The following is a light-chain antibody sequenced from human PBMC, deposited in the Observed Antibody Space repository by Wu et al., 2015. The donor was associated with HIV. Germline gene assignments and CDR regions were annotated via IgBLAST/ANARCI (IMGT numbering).Light chain of an antibody. CDR1: QSISNN. CDR2: DAS. J-gene: IGKJ5*01. CDR3: QQRGNWPLT. V-gene: IGKV3-11*01. Sequence: EIVMTQSPATLSVSPGEGATLSCRASQSISNNLAWYQQKPGQAPRLLIYDASIRATGIPGRFSGSGSGTDFTLTISSLEPEDFAIYYCQQRGNWPLTFGQGTRLEIK.